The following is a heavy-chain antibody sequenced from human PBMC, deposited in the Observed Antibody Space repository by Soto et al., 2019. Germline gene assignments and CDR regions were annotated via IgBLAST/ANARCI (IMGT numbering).Heavy chain of an antibody. Sequence: PSETLSLTCTVSGGSVSGSSFFWTWLRQPPGKALEWIGIIHNSGFTDYNPSLKGRVTISVDTSKNQFSLNLNSVTAADTAVYYCALDTFCRAGAYHSWLDPWGQGTPVTVSS. V-gene: IGHV4-61*01. J-gene: IGHJ5*02. D-gene: IGHD3-16*01. CDR1: GGSVSGSSFF. CDR2: IHNSGFT. CDR3: ALDTFCRAGAYHSWLDP.